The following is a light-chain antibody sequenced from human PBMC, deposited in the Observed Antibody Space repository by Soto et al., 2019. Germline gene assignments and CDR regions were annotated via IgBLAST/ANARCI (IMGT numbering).Light chain of an antibody. CDR3: SSYTSSTPYV. J-gene: IGLJ1*01. CDR1: TSDVGDYNY. Sequence: QSVLTQPASVSGSPGQSITISCTGTTSDVGDYNYVSWYQQHPGKVPKLLIYEVSNRPSGVSYRFSGSKSGNTASLTISGLQAEDEADYYCSSYTSSTPYVFGTGTKVTV. V-gene: IGLV2-14*01. CDR2: EVS.